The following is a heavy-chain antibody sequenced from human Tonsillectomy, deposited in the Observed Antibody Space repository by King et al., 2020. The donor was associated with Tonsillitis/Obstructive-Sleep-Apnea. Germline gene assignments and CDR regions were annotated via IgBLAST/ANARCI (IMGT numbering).Heavy chain of an antibody. D-gene: IGHD1-26*01. Sequence: QLQLQESGPGLVKPSETLSLICTVSGGFISSRSYYWGWIRQPPGKGLEWIGSIYYSGTTYYNPSLQSRVTISVDTSRNQFSLRLSSVTDADTAVYYCVRHNSGSNSDHYYYMDVWGKGTTVTVSS. J-gene: IGHJ6*03. CDR1: GGFISSRSYY. CDR2: IYYSGTT. V-gene: IGHV4-39*01. CDR3: VRHNSGSNSDHYYYMDV.